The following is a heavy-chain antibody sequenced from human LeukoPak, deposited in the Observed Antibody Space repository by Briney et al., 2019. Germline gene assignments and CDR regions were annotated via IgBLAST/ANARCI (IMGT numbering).Heavy chain of an antibody. CDR3: AKAGASGSGPIDS. Sequence: QAGGSLRLSCAASGFIFRTYAMNWVRQAPGKGLEWVAFIFYNGTDKYADSVKGRFTISRDNSKNTLYLEMNRLRPEDTALYYCAKAGASGSGPIDSWGQGTPVIVSS. D-gene: IGHD3-10*01. J-gene: IGHJ4*02. CDR1: GFIFRTYA. V-gene: IGHV3-30*02. CDR2: IFYNGTDK.